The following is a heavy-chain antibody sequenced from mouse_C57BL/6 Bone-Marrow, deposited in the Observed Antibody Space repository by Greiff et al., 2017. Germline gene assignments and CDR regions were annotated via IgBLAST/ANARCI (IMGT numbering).Heavy chain of an antibody. J-gene: IGHJ1*03. CDR2: ISGGGGNT. CDR3: SRQVTTVLATKYFDV. V-gene: IGHV5-9*01. Sequence: EVQLQESGGGLVKPGGSLKLSCAASGFTFSSYTMSWVRQTPEKRLQWVAAISGGGGNTYYPDSVKGRFTISRGNDKNILYLQMSSLRSEDTALYYCSRQVTTVLATKYFDVWGTGTTVTVSS. CDR1: GFTFSSYT. D-gene: IGHD1-1*01.